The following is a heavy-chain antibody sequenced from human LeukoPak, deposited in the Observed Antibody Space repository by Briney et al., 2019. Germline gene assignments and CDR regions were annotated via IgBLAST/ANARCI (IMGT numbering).Heavy chain of an antibody. V-gene: IGHV4-59*01. CDR2: IYYSGST. D-gene: IGHD3-10*01. Sequence: SETLSLTCTVSGGSISSYYWSWIRQPPGKGLEWIGYIYYSGSTNYNPSLKSRVTISVDTSKNQFSLKLSSVTAADTAVYYCARGMTVTMVRGVIITSDYYYGMDVWGQGTTVTVSS. J-gene: IGHJ6*02. CDR3: ARGMTVTMVRGVIITSDYYYGMDV. CDR1: GGSISSYY.